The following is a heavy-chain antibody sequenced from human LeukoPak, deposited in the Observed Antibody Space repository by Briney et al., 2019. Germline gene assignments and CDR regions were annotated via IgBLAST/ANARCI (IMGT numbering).Heavy chain of an antibody. V-gene: IGHV5-51*01. J-gene: IGHJ4*02. D-gene: IGHD3-3*01. CDR1: GYSFTNYW. Sequence: GESLKISCKGSGYSFTNYWIGWVRQMPGKGLEWMGIIYPGDSDTRYSPSFQGQVTISADKSISTAYLQWSSLKASDTAMYYCARSPYYDFWSGYEVSYYFDYWGQGTLVTVSS. CDR3: ARSPYYDFWSGYEVSYYFDY. CDR2: IYPGDSDT.